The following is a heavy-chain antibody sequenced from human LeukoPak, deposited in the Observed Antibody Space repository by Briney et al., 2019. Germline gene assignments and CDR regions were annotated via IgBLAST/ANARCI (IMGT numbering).Heavy chain of an antibody. V-gene: IGHV4-38-2*02. CDR1: GYSISNNFY. Sequence: SETLSLTCTVSGYSISNNFYWAWIRQSPGKGLEWIVSINHSWSTYYNASLKSQVSISIDTSKNQFSLRLTSVTAADTAVYYCARQTGSGLFILPGGQGTLVTVSS. J-gene: IGHJ4*02. CDR2: INHSWST. D-gene: IGHD3/OR15-3a*01. CDR3: ARQTGSGLFILP.